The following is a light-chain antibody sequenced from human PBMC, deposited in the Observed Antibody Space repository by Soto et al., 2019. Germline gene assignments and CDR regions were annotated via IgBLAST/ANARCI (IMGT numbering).Light chain of an antibody. CDR3: QQFYSYPLT. J-gene: IGKJ4*01. CDR2: DAS. CDR1: QDIGSF. V-gene: IGKV1-8*01. Sequence: IRMARSPSSGSASTGDTVAMACRASQDIGSFLAWYQQKPGKAPKLLIYDASTLQSGFPSRFGGSGSGTDFTLIISSLQSEECATYYCQQFYSYPLTFGGGTKVDIK.